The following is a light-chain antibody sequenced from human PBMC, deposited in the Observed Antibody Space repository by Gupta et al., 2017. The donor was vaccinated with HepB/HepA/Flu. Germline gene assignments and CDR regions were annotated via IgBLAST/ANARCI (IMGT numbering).Light chain of an antibody. Sequence: QSVLTPPPSASGTPGQRVTTPCSGSSSNIGSNYVYWYQQLPGTAPKLLIYRNNQRPSGVPDRFSGSKSGTSASLAISGLRSEDEADYYCAAWDDSLSVPWVFGGGTKLTVL. CDR2: RNN. J-gene: IGLJ3*02. CDR1: SSNIGSNY. CDR3: AAWDDSLSVPWV. V-gene: IGLV1-47*01.